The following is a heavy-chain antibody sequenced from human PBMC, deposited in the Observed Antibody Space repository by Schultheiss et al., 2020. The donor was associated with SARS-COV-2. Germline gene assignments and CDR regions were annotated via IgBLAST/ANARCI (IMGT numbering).Heavy chain of an antibody. CDR1: GGSISSGGYY. D-gene: IGHD3-22*01. Sequence: SETLSLTCTVSGGSISSGGYYWGWIRQPPGKGLEWIGSIYYSGSTYYNSSLKSRLSMSADTSKSHFSLRLSSVTAADTAVYFCAGSKYDSSHFDFWGHGNLVTVSS. CDR3: AGSKYDSSHFDF. J-gene: IGHJ4*01. CDR2: IYYSGST. V-gene: IGHV4-39*02.